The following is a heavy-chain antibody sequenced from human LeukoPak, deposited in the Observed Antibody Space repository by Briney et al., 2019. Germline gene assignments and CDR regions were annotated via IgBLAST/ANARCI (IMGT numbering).Heavy chain of an antibody. V-gene: IGHV4-59*01. CDR1: GGSISSYY. J-gene: IGHJ4*02. Sequence: SETLSLTCTVSGGSISSYYWSWIRQPPGKGLEWIGYIYYSGSTNYNPSLKSRVTISVDTSKNQFSLKLSSVTAADTAVYYCARLLAKAAYFDYWGQGTLVTVSS. CDR3: ARLLAKAAYFDY. D-gene: IGHD5-12*01. CDR2: IYYSGST.